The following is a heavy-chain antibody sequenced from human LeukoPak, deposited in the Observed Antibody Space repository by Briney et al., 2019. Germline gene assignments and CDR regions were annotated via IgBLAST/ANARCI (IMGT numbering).Heavy chain of an antibody. J-gene: IGHJ4*02. CDR2: IYYSGST. V-gene: IGHV4-59*11. Sequence: SETLSLTCTVSGGSISSHYWSWIRQPPGKGLEWIGYIYYSGSTNYNPSLKSRVTISVDTSKNQFSLKLSSVTAADTAVYYCARYPKYYYDSSGYFDYWGQGTLVTVSS. D-gene: IGHD3-22*01. CDR1: GGSISSHY. CDR3: ARYPKYYYDSSGYFDY.